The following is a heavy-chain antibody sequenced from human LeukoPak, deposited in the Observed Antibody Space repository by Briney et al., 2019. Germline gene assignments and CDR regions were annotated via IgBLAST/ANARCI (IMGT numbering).Heavy chain of an antibody. CDR3: ASTSGCYEHIDY. V-gene: IGHV3-33*01. D-gene: IGHD6-19*01. J-gene: IGHJ4*02. CDR2: ICYDGSNK. Sequence: PGGSLRLSCAASGFTFSIYGMHWVRQAPGKGLEWVAVICYDGSNKYYADSVKGRFTISRDNSKNTLYLQMNSVSAADTAVYYCASTSGCYEHIDYWGQGTLVTASS. CDR1: GFTFSIYG.